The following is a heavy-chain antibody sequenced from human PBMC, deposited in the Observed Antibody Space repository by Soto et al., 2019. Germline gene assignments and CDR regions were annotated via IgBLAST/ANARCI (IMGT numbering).Heavy chain of an antibody. D-gene: IGHD3-9*01. V-gene: IGHV3-11*05. CDR2: ISGSSSYT. CDR3: ARDADILTGSDAFDI. J-gene: IGHJ3*02. CDR1: GFTFSDYY. Sequence: QVQLVESGGGLVKPGGSLRLSCAASGFTFSDYYMSWIRQAPGKGLEWVSYISGSSSYTNNADSVKGRFTISRDNAKNSLYLQMNSLRAEDTAVYYCARDADILTGSDAFDIWGQGTMVTVSS.